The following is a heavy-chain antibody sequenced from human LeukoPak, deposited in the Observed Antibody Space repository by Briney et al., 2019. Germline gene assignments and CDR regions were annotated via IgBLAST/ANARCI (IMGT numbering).Heavy chain of an antibody. Sequence: SVKVSCKASGGTFSSYAISWVRQGPGQGLEWMGGIIPIFGTANYAQKFQGRVTITADKSTSTAYMELSSLRSEDTAVYYCAHSDYYGSGSYYNVYYYYGMDVWGKGTTVTVSS. D-gene: IGHD3-10*01. CDR1: GGTFSSYA. J-gene: IGHJ6*04. CDR2: IIPIFGTA. V-gene: IGHV1-69*06. CDR3: AHSDYYGSGSYYNVYYYYGMDV.